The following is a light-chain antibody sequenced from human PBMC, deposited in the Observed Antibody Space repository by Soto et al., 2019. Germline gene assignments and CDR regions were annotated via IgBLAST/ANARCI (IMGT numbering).Light chain of an antibody. Sequence: DIQMTQSPSTLSASVGDRVSITCRASQSISSWWAWYEQKAGKVPKLLIYKASSLESGVPSRFSGSGSGTEFTLTSSSLEPDDFADYYCQQYNSYYPTFGQATRLEIK. CDR1: QSISSW. CDR2: KAS. CDR3: QQYNSYYPT. V-gene: IGKV1-5*03. J-gene: IGKJ5*01.